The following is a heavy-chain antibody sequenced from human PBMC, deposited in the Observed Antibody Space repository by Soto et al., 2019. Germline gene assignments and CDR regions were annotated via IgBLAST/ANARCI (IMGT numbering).Heavy chain of an antibody. CDR2: IIPIFGTA. J-gene: IGHJ6*02. V-gene: IGHV1-69*01. CDR1: GGTFSSYA. D-gene: IGHD2-8*01. Sequence: QVQLVQSGAEVKKPGSSVKVSCKASGGTFSSYAISWVRQAPGQGLEWMGGIIPIFGTANYAQKFQGRVTITAAEATSTAHMELSSLRSEDTAVYYCARGRIVLMVYAIVGYYGMDVWGQGTTVTVSS. CDR3: ARGRIVLMVYAIVGYYGMDV.